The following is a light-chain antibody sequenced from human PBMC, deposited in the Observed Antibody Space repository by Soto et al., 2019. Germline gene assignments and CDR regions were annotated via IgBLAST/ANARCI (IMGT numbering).Light chain of an antibody. CDR2: GAS. J-gene: IGKJ5*01. Sequence: DIVLTQSPGTLSLSPGERATLSCRAFQSVSSSYFAWYQQKPGQAPRLLIYGASNRATGIPDRFSGGGTATDFTLTISSLQSEDFAVYYCQQYNNWPPITFGQGTRLEIK. V-gene: IGKV3-20*01. CDR3: QQYNNWPPIT. CDR1: QSVSSSY.